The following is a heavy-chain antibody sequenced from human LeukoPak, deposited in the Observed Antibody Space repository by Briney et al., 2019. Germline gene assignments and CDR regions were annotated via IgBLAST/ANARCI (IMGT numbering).Heavy chain of an antibody. CDR1: GYTFTAYY. Sequence: PRASVKVSCKASGYTFTAYYLHWVRQAPGKGLEWMGGFDPEDGETIYAQKLQGRVTMTTGTSTSTASMELRSLRSDDTAVYYCARGMSSGWYHGYYYYMDVWGKGTTVTISS. CDR2: FDPEDGET. D-gene: IGHD6-19*01. CDR3: ARGMSSGWYHGYYYYMDV. J-gene: IGHJ6*03. V-gene: IGHV1-24*01.